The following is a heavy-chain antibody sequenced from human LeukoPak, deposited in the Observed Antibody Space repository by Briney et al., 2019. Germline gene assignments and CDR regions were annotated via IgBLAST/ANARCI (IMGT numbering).Heavy chain of an antibody. CDR1: GGSISSSSYY. CDR2: IYYSGST. CDR3: ARSWLPTGGYYYYMDV. D-gene: IGHD6-19*01. J-gene: IGHJ6*03. V-gene: IGHV4-39*01. Sequence: RPSETLSLTCTVSGGSISSSSYYWGWIRQPPGKGLEWIGSIYYSGSTYYNPSPKSRVTISVDTSKNQFSLKLSSVTAADTAVYYCARSWLPTGGYYYYMDVWGKGTTVTVSS.